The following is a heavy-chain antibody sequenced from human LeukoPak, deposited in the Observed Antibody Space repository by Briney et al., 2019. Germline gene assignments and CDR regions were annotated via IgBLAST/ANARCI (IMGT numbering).Heavy chain of an antibody. Sequence: GGSLRLSCAASGFTFSSYGMHWVRQAPGKGLEWVSAISGSGGSTYYADSVKGRFTISRDNSKNTLYLQMNSLRAEDTAVYYCAKLLIGYDFWSGYPRNSDAFDIWGQGTMVTVSS. D-gene: IGHD3-3*01. J-gene: IGHJ3*02. CDR1: GFTFSSYG. CDR2: ISGSGGST. CDR3: AKLLIGYDFWSGYPRNSDAFDI. V-gene: IGHV3-23*01.